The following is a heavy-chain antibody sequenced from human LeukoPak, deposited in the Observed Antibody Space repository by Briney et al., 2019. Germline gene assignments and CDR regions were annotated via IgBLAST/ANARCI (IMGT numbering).Heavy chain of an antibody. CDR3: ARGDIVATIPVDY. CDR2: INVYNDNT. J-gene: IGHJ4*02. Sequence: GASVKVSCKASGYPFPSYGISWVRQAPGQGPEWMGWINVYNDNTDYAQNLQGRVTLTTDTSTSTAYMELRSLRSEDTGVYYCARGDIVATIPVDYWGQGTLVTVSS. V-gene: IGHV1-18*01. D-gene: IGHD5-12*01. CDR1: GYPFPSYG.